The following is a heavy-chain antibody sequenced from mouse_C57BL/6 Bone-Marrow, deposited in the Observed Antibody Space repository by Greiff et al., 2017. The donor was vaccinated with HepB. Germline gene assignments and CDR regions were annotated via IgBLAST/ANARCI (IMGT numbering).Heavy chain of an antibody. V-gene: IGHV5-9*01. CDR1: GFTFSSYT. CDR2: ISGGGGNT. J-gene: IGHJ2*01. Sequence: EVKVVESGGGLVKPGGSLKLSCAASGFTFSSYTMSWVRQTPEKRLEWVATISGGGGNTYYPDSVKGRFTISRDNAKNTLYLQMSSLRSEDTALYYCARHYPLFDYWGQGTTLTVSS. CDR3: ARHYPLFDY.